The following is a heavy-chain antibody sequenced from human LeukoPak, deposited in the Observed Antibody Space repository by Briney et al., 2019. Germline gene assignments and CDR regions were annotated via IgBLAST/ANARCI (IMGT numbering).Heavy chain of an antibody. J-gene: IGHJ4*02. CDR2: IYTSGST. CDR3: AREGGGYSSSWYKIGDFDY. D-gene: IGHD6-13*01. CDR1: GGSISSYY. V-gene: IGHV4-4*07. Sequence: PSETLSLTCTVPGGSISSYYWSWIRQPAGKGLEWIGRIYTSGSTNYNPFLKSRVTMSVDTSKNQFSLKLSSVTAADTAVYYCAREGGGYSSSWYKIGDFDYWGQGTLVTVSS.